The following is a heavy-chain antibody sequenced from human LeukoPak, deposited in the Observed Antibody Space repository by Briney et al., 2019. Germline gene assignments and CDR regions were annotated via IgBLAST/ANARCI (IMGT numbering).Heavy chain of an antibody. CDR3: ARVGTAYGDYIAY. CDR2: IYYSGST. D-gene: IGHD4/OR15-4a*01. CDR1: GGSISSGDYY. V-gene: IGHV4-30-4*01. Sequence: SETLSLTCTVSGGSISSGDYYWSWIRQPPGKGLEWIGYIYYSGSTYYNPSLKSRVTISVDTSKNQFSLKLSSVTAADTAVYYCARVGTAYGDYIAYWGQGTLVTVSS. J-gene: IGHJ4*02.